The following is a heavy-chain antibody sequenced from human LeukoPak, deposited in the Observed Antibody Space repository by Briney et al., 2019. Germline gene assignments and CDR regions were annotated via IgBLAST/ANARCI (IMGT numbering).Heavy chain of an antibody. D-gene: IGHD5-18*01. V-gene: IGHV1-8*03. CDR2: MNPNSGNT. CDR1: GYTFTSYD. Sequence: ASVKVSCKASGYTFTSYDINWVRQATGQGLEWMGWMNPNSGNTGYAQKFQGRVAITRNTSISTAYMELSSLRPEDTAVYYCARDLGYSYTLNYFDYWGQGTLVTVSS. J-gene: IGHJ4*02. CDR3: ARDLGYSYTLNYFDY.